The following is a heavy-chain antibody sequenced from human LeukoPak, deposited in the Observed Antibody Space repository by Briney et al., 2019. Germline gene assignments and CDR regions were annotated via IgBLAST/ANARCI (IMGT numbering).Heavy chain of an antibody. D-gene: IGHD4-17*01. Sequence: PGGSLRLSCAASGFTFSSYEMNWVRQAPGKGLEWVSYISSSGSTIYYADSVKGRFTISRDNAKNSLYLQMNSLRAEDTAVYYCARHDYGDYDWYFDLWGRGPLVTVSS. CDR3: ARHDYGDYDWYFDL. V-gene: IGHV3-48*03. J-gene: IGHJ2*01. CDR2: ISSSGSTI. CDR1: GFTFSSYE.